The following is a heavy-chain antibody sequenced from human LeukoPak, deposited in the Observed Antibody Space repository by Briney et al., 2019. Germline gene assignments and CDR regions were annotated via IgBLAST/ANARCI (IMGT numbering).Heavy chain of an antibody. CDR3: ARSKAYYYDSSGYYHAHDS. CDR1: GYTFTGYY. Sequence: ASVKVSCKASGYTFTGYYMHWVRQAPGQGLEWMGWISPNSGGTNYAQKFQGRVTMTRDTSISTASMELSMLRSDDTAVYYCARSKAYYYDSSGYYHAHDSWGQGTLVTVSS. CDR2: ISPNSGGT. J-gene: IGHJ4*02. V-gene: IGHV1-2*02. D-gene: IGHD3-22*01.